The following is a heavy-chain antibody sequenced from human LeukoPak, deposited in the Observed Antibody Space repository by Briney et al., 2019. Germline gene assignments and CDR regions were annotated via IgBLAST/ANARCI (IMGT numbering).Heavy chain of an antibody. D-gene: IGHD3-10*01. CDR2: ISSNNGNT. V-gene: IGHV1-18*01. CDR3: ARASASGMSAFDY. Sequence: AVTLSLNCSASSFTFNGYSLVRQGQGQGQGRVGWISSNNGNTNYAEKLQGRVTMTTDTSTSTVYMELRSLRSDDTAVYYCARASASGMSAFDYWGQGTLVTVSS. CDR1: ASSFTFNG. J-gene: IGHJ4*02.